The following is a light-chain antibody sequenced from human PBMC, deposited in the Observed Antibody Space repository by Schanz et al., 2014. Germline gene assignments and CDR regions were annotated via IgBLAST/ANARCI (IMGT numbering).Light chain of an antibody. Sequence: EIVLTQSPGTLSLSPGERATLSCRASQSVNSDYLAWYQQRPGQAPRLLIYDASNRATGIPARFSGSGSGTDFTLAISSLEPEDFAVYYCQHYDSAPLTFGGGTRVEIK. J-gene: IGKJ4*01. V-gene: IGKV3-20*01. CDR1: QSVNSDY. CDR3: QHYDSAPLT. CDR2: DAS.